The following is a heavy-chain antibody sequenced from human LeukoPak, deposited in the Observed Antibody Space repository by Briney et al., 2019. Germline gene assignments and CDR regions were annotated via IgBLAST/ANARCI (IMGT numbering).Heavy chain of an antibody. CDR1: GGSISSGSYY. CDR2: IYTSGST. CDR3: ARAFHWGDNWFDP. Sequence: SQTLSLTCPVAGGSISSGSYYWSWIRQPAGKGLEWIGRIYTSGSTSYNPSLKSRVTISVDASNNQFSLKLSSVTAADTAVYYCARAFHWGDNWFDPWGQGTLVTVSS. J-gene: IGHJ5*02. D-gene: IGHD3-16*01. V-gene: IGHV4-61*02.